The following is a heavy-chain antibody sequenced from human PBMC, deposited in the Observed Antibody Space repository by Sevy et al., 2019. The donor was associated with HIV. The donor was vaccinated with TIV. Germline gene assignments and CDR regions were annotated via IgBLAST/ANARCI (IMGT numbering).Heavy chain of an antibody. CDR2: MKQDGSEK. CDR1: GFTFSSYW. Sequence: GGSLRLSCAASGFTFSSYWMSWVRQAPGKGLEWVATMKQDGSEKYYVDSVKGRFTISRDSSKNTIYLEMNSLRPEDTAVYYCARDLPHLLPWELSRGSDYWGQGTLVTVSS. D-gene: IGHD3-16*01. V-gene: IGHV3-7*01. CDR3: ARDLPHLLPWELSRGSDY. J-gene: IGHJ4*02.